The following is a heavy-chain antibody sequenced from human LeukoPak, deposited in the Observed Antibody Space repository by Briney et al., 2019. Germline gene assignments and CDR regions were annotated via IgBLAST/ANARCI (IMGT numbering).Heavy chain of an antibody. CDR1: GFTFDAYA. Sequence: GGSLRLSCTASGFTFDAYAMNWVRQAPGKGMEWVSALTNTGGTKYYADSVKGRFTISRDNSKITVSLQMNSLRADDTAVYYCVRSAYLDSSGYYFDFWGQGTLVTVSS. CDR2: LTNTGGTK. D-gene: IGHD3-22*01. J-gene: IGHJ4*02. V-gene: IGHV3-23*05. CDR3: VRSAYLDSSGYYFDF.